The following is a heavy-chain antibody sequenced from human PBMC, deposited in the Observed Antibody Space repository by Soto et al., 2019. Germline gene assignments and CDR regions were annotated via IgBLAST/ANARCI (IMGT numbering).Heavy chain of an antibody. J-gene: IGHJ6*02. CDR1: GGSITSSY. CDR2: IYDTGISGYTPST. CDR3: ARGEDAFFYYGLDV. V-gene: IGHV4-59*01. Sequence: SETRSLTCTVSGGSITSSYWSWIRRPPGKGLEWIAYIYDTGISGYTPSTSYNPSLKSRVTMSVDTSKSQFSRKLTSVTAADTAVHYCARGEDAFFYYGLDVWGQGITVTVSS.